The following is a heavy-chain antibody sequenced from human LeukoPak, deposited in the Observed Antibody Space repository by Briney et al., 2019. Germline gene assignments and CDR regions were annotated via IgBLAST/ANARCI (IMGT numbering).Heavy chain of an antibody. Sequence: PGGSLRLSCAASGFSFSDHYMDWVRQAPGKGLEWVGRTRNKANSYSTEYAASVKGRFTISRDDSKNSLYLQMNSLKTEDTAVYYCVRGETGTTPVSYWFDPWGQGTLVTVSS. CDR2: TRNKANSYST. V-gene: IGHV3-72*01. D-gene: IGHD1-1*01. J-gene: IGHJ5*02. CDR3: VRGETGTTPVSYWFDP. CDR1: GFSFSDHY.